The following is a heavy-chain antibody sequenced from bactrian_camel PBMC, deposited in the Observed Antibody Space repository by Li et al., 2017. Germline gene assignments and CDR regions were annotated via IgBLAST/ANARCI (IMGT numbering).Heavy chain of an antibody. CDR3: MTRVKFDGLCTSWWKN. D-gene: IGHD7*01. J-gene: IGHJ4*01. CDR2: IDSDGIT. CDR1: ENAYSPYSTDC. Sequence: HVQLVESGGGSVQVGGSLRLSCVASENAYSPYSTDCMEWFRQAPGKEREGVANIDSDGITSYADSVKGRFTISKDDAKDTVYPQMNSLRPEDTAKYQCMTRVKFDGLCTSWWKNWGEGTQVTVS. V-gene: IGHV3S53*01.